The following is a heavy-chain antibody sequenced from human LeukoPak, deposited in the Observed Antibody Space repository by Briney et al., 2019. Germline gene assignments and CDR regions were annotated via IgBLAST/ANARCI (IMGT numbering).Heavy chain of an antibody. V-gene: IGHV3-30*03. Sequence: GGSLRLSCAASGFTYNSYGMHWVRQAPGKGLEWVAVISYDGSSKYYADSVKGRFTISRDNSKNTLYLQMNSLRAEDTAVYYCARAEFHSSGSYWGQGTLVTVSS. CDR3: ARAEFHSSGSY. J-gene: IGHJ4*02. CDR1: GFTYNSYG. CDR2: ISYDGSSK. D-gene: IGHD3-22*01.